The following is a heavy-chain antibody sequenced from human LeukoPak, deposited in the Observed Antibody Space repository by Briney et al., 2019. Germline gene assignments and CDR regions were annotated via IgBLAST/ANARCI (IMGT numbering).Heavy chain of an antibody. CDR3: ARPLQRYYYYGMDV. CDR2: ISYDGSNK. J-gene: IGHJ6*02. CDR1: GFTFSSYA. V-gene: IGHV3-30-3*01. D-gene: IGHD4-11*01. Sequence: GRSLRLSCAASGFTFSSYAMHWVRQAPGKGLEWVAVISYDGSNKYYADSVKGRFTISRGNSKNTLYLQMNSLRAEDTAVYYCARPLQRYYYYGMDVWGQGTTVTVSS.